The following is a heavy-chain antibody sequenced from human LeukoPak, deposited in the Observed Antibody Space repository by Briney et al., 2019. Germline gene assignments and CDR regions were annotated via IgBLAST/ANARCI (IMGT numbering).Heavy chain of an antibody. Sequence: PGGSLRLSCAASGFTVSSNYMSWVRQAPGKGLEWVSVIYSGGSTYYADSVKGRFTISRDNSKNTLYLQMNSLRAEDTAVYYCARDRAVDYSNYVYYYYGMDVWGQGTTVTVSS. CDR1: GFTVSSNY. D-gene: IGHD4-4*01. CDR2: IYSGGST. V-gene: IGHV3-66*01. CDR3: ARDRAVDYSNYVYYYYGMDV. J-gene: IGHJ6*02.